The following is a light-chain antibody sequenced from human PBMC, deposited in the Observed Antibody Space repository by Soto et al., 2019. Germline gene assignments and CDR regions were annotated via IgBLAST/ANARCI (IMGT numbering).Light chain of an antibody. J-gene: IGKJ1*01. CDR1: QSVTRSY. Sequence: EIMLTQSPGTLSLSPGEGATLSCTASQSVTRSYLAWYQQKPGQAPRLLIYGASIRATGIPDRFSGSGSGIDLTLTIRGLEHYEVELYYWHQYGRSRTFGQGTKLEIK. V-gene: IGKV3-20*01. CDR2: GAS. CDR3: HQYGRSRT.